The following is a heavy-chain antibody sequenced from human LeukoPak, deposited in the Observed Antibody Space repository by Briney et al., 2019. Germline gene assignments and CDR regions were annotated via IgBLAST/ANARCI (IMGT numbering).Heavy chain of an antibody. CDR1: GYTFNNYD. J-gene: IGHJ6*03. D-gene: IGHD2-2*01. V-gene: IGHV1-8*03. CDR3: ARVRYCSSTSCFRTRPKYYYMDV. CDR2: MNPNSGNT. Sequence: EVSVKVSCKASGYTFNNYDINWVRQATGQGLEWMGWMNPNSGNTGYAQKFQGRVTITADESTSTAYMELSSLRSEDTAVYYCARVRYCSSTSCFRTRPKYYYMDVWGKGTTVTVSS.